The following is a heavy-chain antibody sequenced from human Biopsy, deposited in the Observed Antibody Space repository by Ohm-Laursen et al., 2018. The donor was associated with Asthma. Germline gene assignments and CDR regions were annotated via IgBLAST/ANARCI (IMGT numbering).Heavy chain of an antibody. CDR3: ARTYYDFLTGQVNDAFDI. V-gene: IGHV1-3*01. CDR2: INAGNGNT. Sequence: ASVKVSCKASGYTFISCAIHWVRQAPGQRLEWMGWINAGNGNTKYSQKFQGRVTITRDTSASTAYMELSSLRSEDPAVYYWARTYYDFLTGQVNDAFDIWGQGTMVTVSS. D-gene: IGHD3-9*01. J-gene: IGHJ3*02. CDR1: GYTFISCA.